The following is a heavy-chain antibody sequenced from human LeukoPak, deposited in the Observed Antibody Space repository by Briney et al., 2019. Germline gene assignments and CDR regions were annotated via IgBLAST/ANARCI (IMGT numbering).Heavy chain of an antibody. CDR3: ARAACSAGNCYRYHLDV. V-gene: IGHV4-61*02. CDR1: GGSISSGSYY. J-gene: IGHJ6*04. CDR2: IHTSGTT. D-gene: IGHD2-15*01. Sequence: PSQTLSLTCTVSGGSISSGSYYWSWIRQPAGKHLEWIGRIHTSGTTNYNPSLKSRLTISVDTSKNQFSLKLSSVTAADTAVYFCARAACSAGNCYRYHLDVWGKGTTVTISS.